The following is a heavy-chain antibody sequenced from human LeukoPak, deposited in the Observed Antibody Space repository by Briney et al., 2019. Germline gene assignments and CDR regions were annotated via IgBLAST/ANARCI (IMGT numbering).Heavy chain of an antibody. D-gene: IGHD3-10*01. V-gene: IGHV3-33*01. Sequence: GGSLRLSCVASGFTFSTYGMHWVRQAPGKGLEWVAVIWYDGSNKYYADSVKGRFTISRDNSKNTLYLQMNSLRAEDTAVYYCTTGITMFDYWGQGTLVTVSS. CDR1: GFTFSTYG. CDR3: TTGITMFDY. CDR2: IWYDGSNK. J-gene: IGHJ4*02.